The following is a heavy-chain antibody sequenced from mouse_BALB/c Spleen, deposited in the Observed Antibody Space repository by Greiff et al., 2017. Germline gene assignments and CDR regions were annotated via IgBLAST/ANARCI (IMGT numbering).Heavy chain of an antibody. CDR2: ISYSGST. D-gene: IGHD1-1*01. Sequence: EVKLVESGPSLVKPSQTLSLTCSVTGGSITSGYWNWIRKFPGNKLEYMGYISYSGSTYYNPSLKSRISITRDTSKNQYYLQLNSVTTEDTATYYCASLITTVVANYAMDYWGQGTSVTVSS. CDR1: GGSITSGY. V-gene: IGHV3-8*02. J-gene: IGHJ4*01. CDR3: ASLITTVVANYAMDY.